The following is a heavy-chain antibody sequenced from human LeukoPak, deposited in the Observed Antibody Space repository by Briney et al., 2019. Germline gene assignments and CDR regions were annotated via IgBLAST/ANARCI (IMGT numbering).Heavy chain of an antibody. Sequence: PSETLSLTCAVSRYSISSGYHWAWIRQPPGKGLEWIGSIYRSGSAYYNPSLKSRVTISVDTSKNQFSLRVTSGTAADTAVYYCARVDYILDYWGQGTLVTVSS. CDR1: RYSISSGYH. D-gene: IGHD4-11*01. J-gene: IGHJ4*02. V-gene: IGHV4-38-2*01. CDR2: IYRSGSA. CDR3: ARVDYILDY.